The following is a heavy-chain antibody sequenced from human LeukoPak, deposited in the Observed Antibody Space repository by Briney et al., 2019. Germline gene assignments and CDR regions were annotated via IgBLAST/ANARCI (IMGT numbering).Heavy chain of an antibody. J-gene: IGHJ5*02. D-gene: IGHD6-19*01. V-gene: IGHV1-8*01. CDR2: MNPNSGNK. CDR1: GYTFTSYD. CDR3: ARYSRGWYLSWFDP. Sequence: ASVKVSCKASGYTFTSYDLIWVRQATGQGLAWMEWMNPNSGNKGYAQKSQGRVTMTRNTSISTAYMELSSLRAEDTAVYYWARYSRGWYLSWFDPWGQGTLVTVSS.